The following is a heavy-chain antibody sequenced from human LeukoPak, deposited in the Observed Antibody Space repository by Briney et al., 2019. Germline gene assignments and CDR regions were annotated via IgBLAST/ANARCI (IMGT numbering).Heavy chain of an antibody. J-gene: IGHJ3*02. Sequence: GASVKVSCKASGYTFTSHGINWVRQATGQGLEWMGWMNPNSGNTGYAQKFQGRVTITRNNSISTVYMELSSLRSEDTAVYYCARRLGLRWDLQAFDIWGQGTMVTVPS. CDR2: MNPNSGNT. CDR1: GYTFTSHG. V-gene: IGHV1-8*03. D-gene: IGHD4-23*01. CDR3: ARRLGLRWDLQAFDI.